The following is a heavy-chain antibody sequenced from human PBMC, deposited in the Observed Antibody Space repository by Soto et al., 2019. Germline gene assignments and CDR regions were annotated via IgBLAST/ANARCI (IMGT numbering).Heavy chain of an antibody. CDR3: ARAPILWFGELLYFDY. CDR1: GCSVSSGSYY. CDR2: IYYSGST. J-gene: IGHJ4*02. Sequence: ETLSLTCTVSGCSVSSGSYYWSWIRQPPGKGLEWIGYIYYSGSTNYNPSLKSRVTISVDTSKNQFSLKLSSVTAADTAVYYCARAPILWFGELLYFDYWGQGTLVTVSS. V-gene: IGHV4-61*01. D-gene: IGHD3-10*01.